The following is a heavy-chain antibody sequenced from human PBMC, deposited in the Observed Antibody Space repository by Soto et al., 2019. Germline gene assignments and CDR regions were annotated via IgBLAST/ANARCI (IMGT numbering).Heavy chain of an antibody. J-gene: IGHJ6*02. D-gene: IGHD2-2*01. V-gene: IGHV4-39*01. CDR1: GGSISSSRYY. Sequence: SETLSLTCSVSGGSISSSRYYWGWIRQTPGKGLEWIGSIDYTGQTFYNPSLKSRVTISVDTSKNQFSLKLSSVTAADTAVYYCARSKRDLRYCSSTSCYLGGYYYYGMDVWGQGTTVTVSS. CDR3: ARSKRDLRYCSSTSCYLGGYYYYGMDV. CDR2: IDYTGQT.